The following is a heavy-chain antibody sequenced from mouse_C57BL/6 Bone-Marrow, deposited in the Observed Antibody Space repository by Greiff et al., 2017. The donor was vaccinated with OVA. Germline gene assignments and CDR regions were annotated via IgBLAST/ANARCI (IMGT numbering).Heavy chain of an antibody. CDR3: TTSITTVDDLYFDV. D-gene: IGHD1-1*01. CDR1: GFNIKDDY. CDR2: IDPENGDT. Sequence: VQLKQSGAELVRPGASVKLSCTASGFNIKDDYMHWVKQRPEQGLEWIGWIDPENGDTEYASKFQGKATITADTSSNTAYLQLSSLTSEDTAVYYCTTSITTVDDLYFDVCGKGTPAFVSP. J-gene: IGHJ1*02. V-gene: IGHV14-4*01.